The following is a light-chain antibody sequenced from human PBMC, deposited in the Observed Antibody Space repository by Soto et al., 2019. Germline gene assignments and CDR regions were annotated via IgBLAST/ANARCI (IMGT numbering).Light chain of an antibody. Sequence: DIQMTQSPSSLSASVGDRVTITCRASQNINTYLNWCQQKPGKAPTRLIYAASSLQSGVPSRFSGSGSGTDFTLTSSSLQPEDVATYYCQQSYSTPYTFGQGTKLEMK. V-gene: IGKV1-39*01. CDR3: QQSYSTPYT. J-gene: IGKJ2*01. CDR1: QNINTY. CDR2: AAS.